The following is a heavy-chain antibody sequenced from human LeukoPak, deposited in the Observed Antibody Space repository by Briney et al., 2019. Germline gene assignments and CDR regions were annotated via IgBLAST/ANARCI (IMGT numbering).Heavy chain of an antibody. CDR2: INHSGST. J-gene: IGHJ4*02. CDR1: GGSFSGYY. V-gene: IGHV4-34*01. D-gene: IGHD5-18*01. CDR3: ARGGGYSYGPTGFDC. Sequence: PSETLSLTCAVYGGSFSGYYWSWIRQPPGKGLEWIGEINHSGSTNYNPSLKSRVTISVDTSKNQFSLKLSSVTAADTAVYYCARGGGYSYGPTGFDCWGQGTLVTVSS.